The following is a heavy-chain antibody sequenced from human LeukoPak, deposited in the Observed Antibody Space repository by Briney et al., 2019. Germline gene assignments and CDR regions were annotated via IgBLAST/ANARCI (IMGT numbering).Heavy chain of an antibody. CDR3: ARDKPYGDYPHFDY. J-gene: IGHJ4*02. Sequence: SETLSLTCTVSGGSISSSSYYWGWIRQPPGKGLEWIGSIYYSGSTYYNPSLKSRVTISVDTSKNQFSLKLSSVTAADTAVYYCARDKPYGDYPHFDYWGQGTLVTVSS. D-gene: IGHD4-17*01. V-gene: IGHV4-39*07. CDR2: IYYSGST. CDR1: GGSISSSSYY.